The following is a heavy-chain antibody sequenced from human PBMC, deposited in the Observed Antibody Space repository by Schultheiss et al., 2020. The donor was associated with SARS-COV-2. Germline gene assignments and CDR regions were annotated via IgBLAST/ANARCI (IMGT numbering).Heavy chain of an antibody. CDR2: IYTSEST. Sequence: SETLSLTCTVSGGSISSYYWSWIRHPAGKGLEWIGRIYTSESTNYNPSLKRRVTMSVYTSRTQFSLKLTSVTAADTAVYYCARDYSSSMDVWGQGTTVTVSS. CDR3: ARDYSSSMDV. CDR1: GGSISSYY. V-gene: IGHV4-4*07. J-gene: IGHJ6*02. D-gene: IGHD6-6*01.